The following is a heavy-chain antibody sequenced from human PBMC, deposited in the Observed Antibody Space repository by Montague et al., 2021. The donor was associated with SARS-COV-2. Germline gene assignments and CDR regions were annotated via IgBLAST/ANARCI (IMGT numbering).Heavy chain of an antibody. D-gene: IGHD3-22*01. CDR1: DGSLSDYS. J-gene: IGHJ4*02. CDR2: INHRGST. V-gene: IGHV4-34*01. CDR3: ARGRQHINMVVVVVTGGEYYFDF. Sequence: SETLSLTCAVYDGSLSDYSWTWIRQPPGKGLEWIGEINHRGSTNYNPSLKSRVTISVGTSKNQFSLKMTSVTAADTAVYYCARGRQHINMVVVVVTGGEYYFDFWGQGTLVAVSS.